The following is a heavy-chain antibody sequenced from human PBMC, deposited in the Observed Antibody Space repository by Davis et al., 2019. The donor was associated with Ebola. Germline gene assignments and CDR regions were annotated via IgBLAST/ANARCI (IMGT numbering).Heavy chain of an antibody. CDR3: ARDYYASSGYYYGPNWFDP. CDR2: ISSSSSTI. CDR1: GFTFSDYY. J-gene: IGHJ5*02. D-gene: IGHD3-22*01. V-gene: IGHV3-11*01. Sequence: GGSLRLSCAASGFTFSDYYMSWIRQAPGKGLEWVSYISSSSSTIYYADSVKGRFTISRDNSKNTLYLQMTSLRAEDTAVYYCARDYYASSGYYYGPNWFDPWGQGTLVTVSS.